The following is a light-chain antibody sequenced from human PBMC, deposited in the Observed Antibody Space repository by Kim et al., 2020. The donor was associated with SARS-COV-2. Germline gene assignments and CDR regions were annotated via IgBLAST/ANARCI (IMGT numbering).Light chain of an antibody. CDR2: GDR. Sequence: RVNISCTGSRSNIGAGYDVHWSQHFPGTAPRLLIFGDRNRPSGIPDRFSGSQSGTSASLAITGLQAEDDADYYCQSYDKTLSASVFGSGTKVTVL. CDR1: RSNIGAGYD. CDR3: QSYDKTLSASV. J-gene: IGLJ1*01. V-gene: IGLV1-40*01.